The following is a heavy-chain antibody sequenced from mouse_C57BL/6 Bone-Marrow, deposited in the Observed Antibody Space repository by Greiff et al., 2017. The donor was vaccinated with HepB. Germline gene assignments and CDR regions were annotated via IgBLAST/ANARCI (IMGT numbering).Heavy chain of an antibody. Sequence: QVQLQQPGAELVRPGTSVKLSCKASGYTFTSYWMHWVKQRPGQGLEWIGVIDPSDSYTNYNQKFKGKATLTVDTSSSTAYMQLSSLTSEDSAVYYCARNLYYSNYDYAMDYWGQGTSVTVSS. CDR1: GYTFTSYW. D-gene: IGHD2-5*01. J-gene: IGHJ4*01. CDR2: IDPSDSYT. CDR3: ARNLYYSNYDYAMDY. V-gene: IGHV1-59*01.